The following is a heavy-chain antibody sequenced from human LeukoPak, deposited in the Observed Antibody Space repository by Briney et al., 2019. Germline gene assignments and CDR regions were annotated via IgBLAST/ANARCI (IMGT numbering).Heavy chain of an antibody. CDR3: ARAVDSSSWYRWFDP. CDR2: IYYSGST. CDR1: GGSISSYY. D-gene: IGHD6-13*01. V-gene: IGHV4-59*01. Sequence: PSETLSLTCTVSGGSISSYYWSWIRQPPGKGLEWIGYIYYSGSTNYNPSLKSRVTISVDTSKNQFSLKLSSVTAADTAVYYCARAVDSSSWYRWFDPWGQGTLVTASS. J-gene: IGHJ5*02.